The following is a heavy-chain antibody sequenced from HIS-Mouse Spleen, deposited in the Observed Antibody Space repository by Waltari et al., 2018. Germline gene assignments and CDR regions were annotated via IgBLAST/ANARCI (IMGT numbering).Heavy chain of an antibody. Sequence: QLQLQESGPGLVKPSETLSLTCTVSGGSISSSSYYWGWLRQPPGKGLEWIGSIYYSGSTSYNPSRKSRVTISVDTSKNQFALKLSSVTAADTAVYYCAREIPYSSSWYDWYFDLWGRGTLVTVSS. D-gene: IGHD6-13*01. J-gene: IGHJ2*01. V-gene: IGHV4-39*07. CDR2: IYYSGST. CDR1: GGSISSSSYY. CDR3: AREIPYSSSWYDWYFDL.